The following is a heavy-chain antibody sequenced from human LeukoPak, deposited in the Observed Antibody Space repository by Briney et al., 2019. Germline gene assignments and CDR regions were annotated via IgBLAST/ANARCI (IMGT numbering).Heavy chain of an antibody. D-gene: IGHD1-7*01. CDR3: ARWGNYKVMDV. CDR2: ISYDGSYK. Sequence: GRSLRLSCAASELSFSNYDMHWVRQAPGKGLEWVAVISYDGSYKYYADSVKGRFTISRDNSKNTLYLQMNSVRAEDTAVYYCARWGNYKVMDVWGQGTTVTVSS. CDR1: ELSFSNYD. V-gene: IGHV3-33*05. J-gene: IGHJ6*02.